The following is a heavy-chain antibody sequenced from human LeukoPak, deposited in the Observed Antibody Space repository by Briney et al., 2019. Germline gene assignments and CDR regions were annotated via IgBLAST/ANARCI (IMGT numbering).Heavy chain of an antibody. J-gene: IGHJ4*02. Sequence: GGSLRLSCAASGFTFSSYAMSWVRQTPGKGLEWVAFIRYDGRNKYYADSVKGRFTISRDNSKNTLYLQMNSLRAEDTAVYYCAKDWTRRFIIAAAGKVIWGQGTLVTVSS. CDR1: GFTFSSYA. CDR3: AKDWTRRFIIAAAGKVI. CDR2: IRYDGRNK. V-gene: IGHV3-30*02. D-gene: IGHD6-13*01.